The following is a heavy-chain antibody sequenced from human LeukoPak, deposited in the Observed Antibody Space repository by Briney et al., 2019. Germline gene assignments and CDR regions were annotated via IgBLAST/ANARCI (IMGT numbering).Heavy chain of an antibody. CDR2: ISWNSGSI. J-gene: IGHJ3*02. CDR1: GFTFDDYA. V-gene: IGHV3-9*03. Sequence: GGSLRLSCAASGFTFDDYAMHWVRQAPGKGLEWVSGISWNSGSIGYADSVKGRFTISGDNAKNSLYLQMNSLRAEDMALYYCAKDMGDYGGNDAFDIWGQGTMVTVSS. D-gene: IGHD4-23*01. CDR3: AKDMGDYGGNDAFDI.